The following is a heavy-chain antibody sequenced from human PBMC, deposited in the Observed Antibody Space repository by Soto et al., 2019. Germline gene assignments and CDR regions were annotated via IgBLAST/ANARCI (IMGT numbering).Heavy chain of an antibody. Sequence: PGVSLRVSCSDAGFAFSSHGRNWVRQAPGKGLEWLSYISISSSTIYYADSVKGRFTISRDNAKNSLYLQMNSLKTEDTAVYYCTTLLLWFGPDSYDIWGQGTMVTVSS. CDR3: TTLLLWFGPDSYDI. CDR2: ISISSSTI. CDR1: GFAFSSHG. D-gene: IGHD3-10*01. J-gene: IGHJ3*02. V-gene: IGHV3-48*01.